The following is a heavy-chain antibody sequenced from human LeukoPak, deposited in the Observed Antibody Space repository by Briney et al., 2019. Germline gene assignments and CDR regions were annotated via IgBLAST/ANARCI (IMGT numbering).Heavy chain of an antibody. J-gene: IGHJ4*02. D-gene: IGHD4-17*01. Sequence: SETLSLTCAVYGGSFSGYYWSWIRQPPGKGLEWIGEINHSGSTNYDPSLKSRVTISVDTSKNQFSLKLSSVTAADTAVYYCARRSTVTCFGYWGQGTLVTVSS. CDR2: INHSGST. V-gene: IGHV4-34*01. CDR1: GGSFSGYY. CDR3: ARRSTVTCFGY.